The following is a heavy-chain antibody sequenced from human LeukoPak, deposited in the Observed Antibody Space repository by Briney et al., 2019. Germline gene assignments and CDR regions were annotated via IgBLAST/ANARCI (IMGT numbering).Heavy chain of an antibody. CDR2: INPSSGST. V-gene: IGHV1-46*01. J-gene: IGHJ4*02. D-gene: IGHD3-3*01. Sequence: ASVKVSCKASGYTFTRYYIHWVRRAPGQGLEWMGIINPSSGSTNYAQKFQGRVTMTRDTSTSTVYMELSSLRPEDTAVFYCARERAFGVVIEYFDYWGQGTLVTVSS. CDR3: ARERAFGVVIEYFDY. CDR1: GYTFTRYY.